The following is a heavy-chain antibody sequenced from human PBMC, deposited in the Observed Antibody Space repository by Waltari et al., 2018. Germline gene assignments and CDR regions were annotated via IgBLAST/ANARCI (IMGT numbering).Heavy chain of an antibody. J-gene: IGHJ4*02. CDR2: IYYSGRT. CDR3: ARDYLGWNRLLDY. CDR1: GGYISSSSYY. Sequence: QLQLQESGPGLVKPSETLSLTCTVSGGYISSSSYYWGWIRQPPGKGLEWIGSIYYSGRTYYTPSLKSRVTISVDTSKNQFSLKLSSVTAADTAVYYCARDYLGWNRLLDYWGQGTLVTVSS. D-gene: IGHD1-1*01. V-gene: IGHV4-39*07.